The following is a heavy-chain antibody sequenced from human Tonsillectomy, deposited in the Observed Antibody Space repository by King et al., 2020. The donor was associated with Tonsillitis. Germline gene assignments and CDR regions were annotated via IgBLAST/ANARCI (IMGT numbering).Heavy chain of an antibody. Sequence: VQLQQWGAGLLKPSETLSLTCAVYGGSFSTYYWSWIRQPPGKGLEWIGEINHSGITNYNPSLKSRVTISVDRSKNQFSMKLSSVTAADPAVYYCASIGVEMATSMDVWGKGTTVTVSS. D-gene: IGHD5-24*01. CDR2: INHSGIT. J-gene: IGHJ6*03. CDR3: ASIGVEMATSMDV. V-gene: IGHV4-34*01. CDR1: GGSFSTYY.